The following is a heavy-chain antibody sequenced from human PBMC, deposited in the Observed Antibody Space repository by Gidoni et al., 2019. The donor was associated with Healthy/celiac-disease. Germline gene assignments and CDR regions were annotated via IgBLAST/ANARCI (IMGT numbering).Heavy chain of an antibody. CDR1: GGSISSRSYY. CDR2: IYYSGST. Sequence: QLQLQESGPGLVKPSETLSLTCTVSGGSISSRSYYWGWIRQPPGKGLEWIGSIYYSGSTYYNPSLKSRVTISVDTSKNQFSLKLSSVTAADTAVYYCARLPRPLRSRLDYRIVVWGQGTLVTVSS. J-gene: IGHJ4*02. V-gene: IGHV4-39*01. CDR3: ARLPRPLRSRLDYRIVV. D-gene: IGHD3-16*01.